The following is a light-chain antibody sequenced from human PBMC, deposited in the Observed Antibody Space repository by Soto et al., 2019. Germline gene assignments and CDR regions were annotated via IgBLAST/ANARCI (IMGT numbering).Light chain of an antibody. Sequence: DIQMTPSPSSLSASVGDRVTITCQASQDMNNYLNLYQQKPGKGPKLLIYHASNLETGVPSRFSGSGSGTDFTFTISSLQPEDVATYYCQQYDDLPLTFGGGTKVEIK. CDR2: HAS. J-gene: IGKJ4*01. V-gene: IGKV1-33*01. CDR3: QQYDDLPLT. CDR1: QDMNNY.